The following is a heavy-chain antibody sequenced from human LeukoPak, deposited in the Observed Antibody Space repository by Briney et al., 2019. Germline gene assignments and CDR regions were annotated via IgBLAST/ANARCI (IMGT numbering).Heavy chain of an antibody. CDR1: DGSISSGYYY. D-gene: IGHD3-10*01. CDR3: ARDLGMYYYGSGSSSAFDI. CDR2: IYYSGTT. J-gene: IGHJ3*02. Sequence: SETLSLTCSVSDGSISSGYYYWAWIRQPPGKGPEWIGSIYYSGTTYPNPSLKSRVTISVDKSKNQFSLKLSSVTAADTAVYYCARDLGMYYYGSGSSSAFDIWGQGTMVTVSS. V-gene: IGHV4-39*07.